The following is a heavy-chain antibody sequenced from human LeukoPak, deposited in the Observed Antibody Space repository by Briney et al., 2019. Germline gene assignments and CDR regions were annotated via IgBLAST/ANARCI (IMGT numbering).Heavy chain of an antibody. CDR2: IIPILGIA. D-gene: IGHD2-21*01. CDR3: ARELSTYCGGDCYYEAYFDY. V-gene: IGHV1-69*04. CDR1: GGTFSSYT. J-gene: IGHJ4*02. Sequence: SVKVSCKASGGTFSSYTISWVRQAPGQGLEWMGRIIPILGIANYAQKFQGRVTINADKSTSTAYMELSSLRSEDTAVYYCARELSTYCGGDCYYEAYFDYWGQGTLVTVSS.